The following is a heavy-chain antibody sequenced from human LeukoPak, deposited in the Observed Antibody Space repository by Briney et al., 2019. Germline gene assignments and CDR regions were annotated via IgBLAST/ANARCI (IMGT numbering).Heavy chain of an antibody. CDR1: GGSFSGYY. CDR3: ARGLDLIVVVVAATGGFDP. J-gene: IGHJ5*02. V-gene: IGHV4-34*01. D-gene: IGHD2-15*01. Sequence: SETLSLTCAVYGGSFSGYYWSWIRQPPGKGLEWIWEINHSGSTNYNPSLKSRVTISVDTSKNQFSLKLSSVTAADTAVYYCARGLDLIVVVVAATGGFDPWGQGTLVTVSS. CDR2: INHSGST.